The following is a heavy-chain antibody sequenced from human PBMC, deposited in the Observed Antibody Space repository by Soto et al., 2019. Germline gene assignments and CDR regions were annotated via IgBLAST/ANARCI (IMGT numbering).Heavy chain of an antibody. V-gene: IGHV4-31*03. CDR2: IFYSGSS. Sequence: QVQLQESGPGLVKPSQTLSLTCTVSGGSISSCEYYWSWIRQLPGTGLEWIGYIFYSGSSSYNQSLKGRVTISVDPSKNQCYLRLNSVTAADTAVYYCARGGWPTVGGYWGQGIMVTFSS. J-gene: IGHJ4*02. CDR3: ARGGWPTVGGY. D-gene: IGHD4-17*01. CDR1: GGSISSCEYY.